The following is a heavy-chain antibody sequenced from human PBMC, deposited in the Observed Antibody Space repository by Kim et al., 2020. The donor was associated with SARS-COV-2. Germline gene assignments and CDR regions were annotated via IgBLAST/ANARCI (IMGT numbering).Heavy chain of an antibody. CDR1: GYTFTSYA. D-gene: IGHD3-3*01. Sequence: ASVKVSCKASGYTFTSYAMNWVRQAPGQGLEWMGWINTNTGNPTYAQGFTGRFVFSLDTSVSTAYLQISSLKAEDTAVYYCARDRKDPYDFWSGYYYYYYYGMDVWGQGTTVTVSS. V-gene: IGHV7-4-1*02. J-gene: IGHJ6*02. CDR2: INTNTGNP. CDR3: ARDRKDPYDFWSGYYYYYYYGMDV.